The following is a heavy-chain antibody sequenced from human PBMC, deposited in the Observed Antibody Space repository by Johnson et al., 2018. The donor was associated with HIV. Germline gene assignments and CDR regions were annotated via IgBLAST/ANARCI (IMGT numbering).Heavy chain of an antibody. V-gene: IGHV3-30*04. CDR3: ARDQGARGSYFLFGVREPFDI. Sequence: QVQLVESGGGVVQPGRSLRLSCAASGFTFSSYALHWVRQAPGEGLEWVAVISFDGNNTSYADSLKGRFTIPSNNSKNTLYLQRNNLSAEDKAIYYFARDQGARGSYFLFGVREPFDIWGLGTMVTVSS. CDR2: ISFDGNNT. CDR1: GFTFSSYA. J-gene: IGHJ3*02. D-gene: IGHD2/OR15-2a*01.